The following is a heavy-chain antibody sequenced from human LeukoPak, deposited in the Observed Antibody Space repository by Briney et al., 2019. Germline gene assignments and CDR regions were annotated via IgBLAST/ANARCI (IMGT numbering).Heavy chain of an antibody. D-gene: IGHD1-26*01. CDR1: GFTFSSYA. CDR3: AKGPVSNGSPSAFDI. V-gene: IGHV3-23*01. J-gene: IGHJ3*02. CDR2: ISGSGGTT. Sequence: GGSLRLSCAASGFTFSSYAMNWVRQAPGKGLEWVSAISGSGGTTYYADSVKGRFTISRDNSKNTLYLQMNSLRAEDTAVYYCAKGPVSNGSPSAFDIWGQGTMVTVSS.